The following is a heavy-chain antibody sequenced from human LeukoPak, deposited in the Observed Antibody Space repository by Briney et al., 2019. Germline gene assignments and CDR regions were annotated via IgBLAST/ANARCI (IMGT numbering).Heavy chain of an antibody. V-gene: IGHV4-39*07. D-gene: IGHD6-13*01. CDR3: ARGVWIAAAGTLRYYYYYMDV. CDR1: SGSISTSNYY. J-gene: IGHJ6*03. CDR2: IYYSGIT. Sequence: SSETLSLTCTVSSGSISTSNYYWGWIRQPPGKGLEWIGSIYYSGITYYNPPLKSRVTISVDTSKNQFSLKLSSVTAADTAVYYCARGVWIAAAGTLRYYYYYMDVWGKGTTVTVSS.